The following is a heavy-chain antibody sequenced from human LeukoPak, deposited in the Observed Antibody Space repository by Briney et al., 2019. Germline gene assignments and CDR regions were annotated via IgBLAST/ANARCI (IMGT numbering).Heavy chain of an antibody. J-gene: IGHJ4*02. V-gene: IGHV4-34*01. CDR2: INHSGST. D-gene: IGHD3-3*02. CDR1: GGSFSGYY. CDR3: ARGPFPFDY. Sequence: SETLSLTCAVYGGSFSGYYWSWIRQPPGKGLEWIGEINHSGSTNYNPSLKSRVTISVDTSKKQFSLKLSSVTAADTAVYYCARGPFPFDYWAREPWSPSPQ.